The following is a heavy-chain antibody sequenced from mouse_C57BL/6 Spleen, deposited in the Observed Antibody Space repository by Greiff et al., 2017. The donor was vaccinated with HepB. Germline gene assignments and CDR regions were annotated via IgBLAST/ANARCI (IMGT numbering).Heavy chain of an antibody. J-gene: IGHJ2*01. D-gene: IGHD4-1*01. V-gene: IGHV1-69*01. CDR3: ASLGRRYYFDY. CDR1: GYTFTSYW. CDR2: IDPYDSYT. Sequence: QVQLQQPGAELVMPGASVKLSCKASGYTFTSYWMHWVKQRPGQGLEWIGEIDPYDSYTNYNQKFKGKSTLTVDKSSSTAYMQLSSLTSEDSAVYYWASLGRRYYFDYWGQGTTLTVSS.